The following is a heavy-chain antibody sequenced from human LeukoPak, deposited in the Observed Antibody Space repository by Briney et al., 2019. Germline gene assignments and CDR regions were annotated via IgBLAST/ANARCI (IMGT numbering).Heavy chain of an antibody. CDR1: GVAFSGFS. CDR3: AREEIDYYDSSGYYGY. V-gene: IGHV3-48*04. Sequence: GGSLRLSCAASGVAFSGFSMSWVRQTPGKGLEWLSYISSSSGTKYYADSVKGRFTISRDNAKNSLYLEMNSLRAEDTAVYYCAREEIDYYDSSGYYGYWGQGTLVTVSS. CDR2: ISSSSGTK. D-gene: IGHD3-22*01. J-gene: IGHJ4*02.